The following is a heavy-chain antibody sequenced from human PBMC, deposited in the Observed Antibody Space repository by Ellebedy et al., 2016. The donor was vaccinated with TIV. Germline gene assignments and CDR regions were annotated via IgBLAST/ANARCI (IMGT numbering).Heavy chain of an antibody. CDR3: AREHDYRYFDY. CDR1: GFSVTDNY. Sequence: PGGSLRLSCAASGFSVTDNYMSWVRQPPGKGLEWVSIIYYGGATNYADSVEGRFTISRDTSKNTVFLQMDSLRPEDTAVYYCAREHDYRYFDYWGQGILVAVSS. CDR2: IYYGGAT. D-gene: IGHD4-11*01. V-gene: IGHV3-66*01. J-gene: IGHJ4*02.